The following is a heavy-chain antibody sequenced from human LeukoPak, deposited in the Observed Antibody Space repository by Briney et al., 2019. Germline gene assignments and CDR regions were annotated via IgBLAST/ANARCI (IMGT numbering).Heavy chain of an antibody. D-gene: IGHD6-6*01. CDR2: IYYSGST. CDR1: GGSFSGYY. J-gene: IGHJ5*02. Sequence: SSETLSLTCAVYGGSFSGYYWSWIRQPPGKGLEWIGYIYYSGSTNYNPSLKSRVTISVDTSKNQFSLKLSSVTAADTAVYYCARDRQKSGYSSSYAWFDPWGQGTLVTVSS. V-gene: IGHV4-59*01. CDR3: ARDRQKSGYSSSYAWFDP.